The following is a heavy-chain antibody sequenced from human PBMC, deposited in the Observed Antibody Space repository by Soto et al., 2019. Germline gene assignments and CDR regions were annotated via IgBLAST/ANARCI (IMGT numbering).Heavy chain of an antibody. CDR2: ISAYNGNT. J-gene: IGHJ5*02. Sequence: QVQLVQSGAEVKKPGASVKVSCKASGYTFTSYGISWVRQAPGQGLEWMGWISAYNGNTNYAQKLQGRVTMTPDTSTSTAYMELRSLRSDDTAVYYCARDLNPNWFDPAPNWFDPWGQGTLVTVSS. V-gene: IGHV1-18*01. CDR3: ARDLNPNWFDPAPNWFDP. D-gene: IGHD1-1*01. CDR1: GYTFTSYG.